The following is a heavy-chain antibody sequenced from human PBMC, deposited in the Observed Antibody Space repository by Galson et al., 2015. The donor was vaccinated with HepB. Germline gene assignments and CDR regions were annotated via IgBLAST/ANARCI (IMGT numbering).Heavy chain of an antibody. Sequence: SLRLSCAASGFTFRIYWMSWVRQAPGKGLEWVAHIKHDASEKYYVDSVKGRFTISRDNDKNSVYLQMNSLRVEDTAVYYCARGGGTFDPWGQGTLVTVSS. V-gene: IGHV3-7*01. CDR1: GFTFRIYW. D-gene: IGHD1-26*01. J-gene: IGHJ5*02. CDR2: IKHDASEK. CDR3: ARGGGTFDP.